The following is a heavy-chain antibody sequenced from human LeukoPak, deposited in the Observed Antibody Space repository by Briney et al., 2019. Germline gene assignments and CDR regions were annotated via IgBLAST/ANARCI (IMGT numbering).Heavy chain of an antibody. CDR2: IYSGGST. CDR3: ARGSRDGYGMFDP. Sequence: GSLRLSCAASGITVSSNYMSWVRQAPGKGLEWVSVIYSGGSTYYADSVKGRFTISRDNSKNTLYLQMNSLRAEDTAVYYCARGSRDGYGMFDPWGQGTLVTVSS. D-gene: IGHD5-24*01. V-gene: IGHV3-66*01. J-gene: IGHJ5*02. CDR1: GITVSSNY.